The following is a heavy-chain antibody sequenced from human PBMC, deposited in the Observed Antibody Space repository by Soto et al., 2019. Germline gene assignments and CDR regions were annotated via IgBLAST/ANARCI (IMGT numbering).Heavy chain of an antibody. CDR3: ARGIYEWMATNKGEFDYYYMDV. J-gene: IGHJ6*03. D-gene: IGHD3-16*01. CDR2: ISAYNGNT. V-gene: IGHV1-18*01. Sequence: ALVKVSCKASGYTFTSYGISWVRQAPGQGLEWMGWISAYNGNTNYAQKLQGRVTMTTDTSTSTAYMELRSLRSDDTAVYYCARGIYEWMATNKGEFDYYYMDVWGKGTTVTVSS. CDR1: GYTFTSYG.